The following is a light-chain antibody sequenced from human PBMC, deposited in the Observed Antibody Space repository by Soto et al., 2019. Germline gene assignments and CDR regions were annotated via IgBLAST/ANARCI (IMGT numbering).Light chain of an antibody. Sequence: DIQMTQSPSSLSASVGDRVTIACRASQGISNYLAWYQQKPGKVPKLLIYAASTLQSGVPSRFSGSGSGTDFTLTISRLQPEDVATYYCQKYNSAPRTFAQGTKVEIK. CDR2: AAS. CDR1: QGISNY. J-gene: IGKJ1*01. CDR3: QKYNSAPRT. V-gene: IGKV1-27*01.